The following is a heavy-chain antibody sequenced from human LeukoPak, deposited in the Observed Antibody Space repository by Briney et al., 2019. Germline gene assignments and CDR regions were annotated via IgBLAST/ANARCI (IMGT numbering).Heavy chain of an antibody. CDR1: GGSISNYY. V-gene: IGHV4-59*08. D-gene: IGHD4-17*01. J-gene: IGHJ4*02. CDR3: ARRDGDYDGAHFDY. Sequence: SETLSLTCTVSGGSISNYYWTWIRQPPGKGLEWIGDIYYSGSTNYNPSLKSRVTISVDTSKNQFSLNLSSVTAADTAVYYCARRDGDYDGAHFDYWGQGNLVTVSS. CDR2: IYYSGST.